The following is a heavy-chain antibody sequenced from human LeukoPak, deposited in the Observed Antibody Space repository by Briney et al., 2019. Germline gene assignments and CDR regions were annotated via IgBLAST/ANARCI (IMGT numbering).Heavy chain of an antibody. CDR3: ARRSWQQLGPYYGMDV. CDR2: IYYSGST. D-gene: IGHD6-13*01. V-gene: IGHV4-59*01. J-gene: IGHJ6*02. CDR1: GGSISSYY. Sequence: SETLSLTCTVSGGSISSYYWSWIRQSPGKGLEWIGYIYYSGSTNYNPSLKSRVTISVDTSKNQFSLKLSSVTAADTAVYYCARRSWQQLGPYYGMDVWGQGTTVTVSS.